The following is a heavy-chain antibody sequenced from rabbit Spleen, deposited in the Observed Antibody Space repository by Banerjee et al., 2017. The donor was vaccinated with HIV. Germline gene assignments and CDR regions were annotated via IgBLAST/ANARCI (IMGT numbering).Heavy chain of an antibody. D-gene: IGHD7-1*01. J-gene: IGHJ3*01. V-gene: IGHV1S40*01. CDR3: ARDLVTAIGWNFAL. Sequence: QSLEESGGDLVKPGASLTLTCTASGVSFSTDHYMCWVRQAPGKGLEWIACIEGGSSAFSYFASWAKGRFTISKTSSTTVTLQMTSLTAADRATYFCARDLVTAIGWNFALWGQGTLVTVS. CDR2: IEGGSSAFS. CDR1: GVSFSTDHY.